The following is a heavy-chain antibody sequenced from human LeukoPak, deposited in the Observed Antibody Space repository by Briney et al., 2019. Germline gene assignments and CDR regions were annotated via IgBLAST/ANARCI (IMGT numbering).Heavy chain of an antibody. V-gene: IGHV4-38-2*02. CDR1: GYSISSGYY. CDR3: ARGGTAMAGFDY. D-gene: IGHD5-18*01. CDR2: IYHSGST. J-gene: IGHJ4*02. Sequence: PSETLSLTCTVSGYSISSGYYWGWIRQPPGKGLEWIGSIYHSGSTYYNPSLKSRVTISVDTSKNQFSLKLSSVTAADTAVYYCARGGTAMAGFDYWGQGTLVTVSS.